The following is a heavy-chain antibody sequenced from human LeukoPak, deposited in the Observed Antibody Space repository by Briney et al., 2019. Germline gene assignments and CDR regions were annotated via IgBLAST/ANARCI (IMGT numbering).Heavy chain of an antibody. D-gene: IGHD6-13*01. CDR2: ISSSSSYI. CDR3: ARVSSSSWTRGDWFDP. CDR1: GFTFSSYS. V-gene: IGHV3-21*01. Sequence: PGGSLRLSCAASGFTFSSYSMNWVRQAPGKGLEWVSSISSSSSYIYYADSVKGRFTISRDNAKNSLYLQMNSLRAEDTAVYYCARVSSSSWTRGDWFDPWGQETLVTVSS. J-gene: IGHJ5*02.